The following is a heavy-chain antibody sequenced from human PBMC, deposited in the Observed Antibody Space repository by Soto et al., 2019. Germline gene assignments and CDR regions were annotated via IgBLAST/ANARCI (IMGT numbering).Heavy chain of an antibody. J-gene: IGHJ4*02. CDR2: IYYSGST. V-gene: IGHV4-39*01. CDR1: GGSISSSIYY. D-gene: IGHD1-26*01. Sequence: SETLSLTCTVSGGSISSSIYYWGWIRQPPGKGLEWIGSIYYSGSTYYNPSLKSRVTISVDTSKNQFSLKLSSVTAADTAVYYCASSPRGSYFDYWGQGTLVTVSS. CDR3: ASSPRGSYFDY.